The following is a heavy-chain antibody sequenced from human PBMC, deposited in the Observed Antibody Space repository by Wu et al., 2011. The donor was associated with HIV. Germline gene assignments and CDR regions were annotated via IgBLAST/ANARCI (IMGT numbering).Heavy chain of an antibody. CDR1: GYIYNSHW. J-gene: IGHJ4*02. D-gene: IGHD4-17*01. CDR3: ARPQGLRGAFDY. V-gene: IGHV5-51*01. Sequence: VQLVQSGTEVKKPGESLKISCKGSGYIYNSHWIGWVRQMPGKGLEWMGIIYPGNSNTRYSPSFQGQVTISVDKSIKTAYLQWSSLKPSDTATYYCARPQGLRGAFDYWGQGTLVTVSS. CDR2: IYPGNSNT.